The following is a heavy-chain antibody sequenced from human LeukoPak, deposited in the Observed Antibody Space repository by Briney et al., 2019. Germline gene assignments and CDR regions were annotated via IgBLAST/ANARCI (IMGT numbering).Heavy chain of an antibody. CDR2: IQRDGSAK. J-gene: IGHJ4*02. Sequence: PGGSLRLSCAASGFTFSSYWMSWVRQAPGKGREWVANIQRDGSAKYYGDSVTGRFTISRDNDKNSLYLQMNSLRAEDTAVYYCARFGYTYAYDYWGQRTLVTVSS. CDR3: ARFGYTYAYDY. D-gene: IGHD5-18*01. CDR1: GFTFSSYW. V-gene: IGHV3-7*04.